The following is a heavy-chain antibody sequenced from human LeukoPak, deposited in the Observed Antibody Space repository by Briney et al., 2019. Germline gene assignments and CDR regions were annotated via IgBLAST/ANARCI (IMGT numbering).Heavy chain of an antibody. CDR1: GFTFSSYA. CDR2: ISGSGGST. Sequence: PGGSLRLSCAASGFTFSSYAMSWVRQAPGKGLEWVSAISGSGGSTYYADSVKGRFTTSRDNSKNTLYLQMNSLRAEDTAVYYCAKGGSKLDQPFDYWGQGTLVTVSS. V-gene: IGHV3-23*01. J-gene: IGHJ4*02. CDR3: AKGGSKLDQPFDY. D-gene: IGHD1/OR15-1a*01.